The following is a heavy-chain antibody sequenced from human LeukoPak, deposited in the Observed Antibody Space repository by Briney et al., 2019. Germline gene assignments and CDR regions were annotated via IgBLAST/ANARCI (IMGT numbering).Heavy chain of an antibody. CDR1: GFTFSSYG. Sequence: PGGSLRLSCAASGFTFSSYGMHWVRQAPGKGLEWVAVIWYDGSNKYYADSVKGRFTISRDNSKNTLYLQMNSLRAEDTAVYYCAREVEYGDYGFDYWGQGTLVTVSS. CDR2: IWYDGSNK. V-gene: IGHV3-33*01. J-gene: IGHJ4*02. D-gene: IGHD4-17*01. CDR3: AREVEYGDYGFDY.